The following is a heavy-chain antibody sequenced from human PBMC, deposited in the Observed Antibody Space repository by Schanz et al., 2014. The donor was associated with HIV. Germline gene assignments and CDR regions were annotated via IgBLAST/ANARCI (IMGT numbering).Heavy chain of an antibody. CDR1: EYAFSTSD. V-gene: IGHV1-8*02. D-gene: IGHD6-19*01. CDR3: ATSFTGWDNTGCFDN. Sequence: QVQLVQSGAEVKSPGASVKVSCKASEYAFSTSDINWLRLTSGQGLEYMGWMNPDSGNTGYAPKFQGRVTMTRDRSTLTAYMDLSSLRSEVTAVYFCATSFTGWDNTGCFDNWGQGTLVSVTS. CDR2: MNPDSGNT. J-gene: IGHJ4*02.